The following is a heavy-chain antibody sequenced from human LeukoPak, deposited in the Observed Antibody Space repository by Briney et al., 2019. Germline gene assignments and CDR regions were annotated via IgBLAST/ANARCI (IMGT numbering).Heavy chain of an antibody. V-gene: IGHV3-21*01. D-gene: IGHD3-9*01. CDR2: ISSSSSYI. CDR1: GFTFSSYS. J-gene: IGHJ4*02. CDR3: ARTGDILTGYYPNDY. Sequence: GGSLRLSCAASGFTFSSYSMNWVRQAPGEGLEWVSSISSSSSYIYYADSVKGRFTISRDNAKNSLYLQMNSLRAEDTAVYYCARTGDILTGYYPNDYWGQGTLVTVSS.